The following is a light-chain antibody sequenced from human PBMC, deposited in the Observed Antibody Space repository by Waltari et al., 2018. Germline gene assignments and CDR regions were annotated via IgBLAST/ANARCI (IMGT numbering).Light chain of an antibody. V-gene: IGKV4-1*01. CDR2: WAS. CDR3: QQYYDTPRT. J-gene: IGKJ1*01. Sequence: DIVMTQSPDYLAVSLGERATLTCKSSQTVLYASDNNNYLAWYQQKLGQPPKLLIYWASTRASGVPARFSGSGSGTDFTLTISSLQAEDVAVYYCQQYYDTPRTFGQGTRVEIK. CDR1: QTVLYASDNNNY.